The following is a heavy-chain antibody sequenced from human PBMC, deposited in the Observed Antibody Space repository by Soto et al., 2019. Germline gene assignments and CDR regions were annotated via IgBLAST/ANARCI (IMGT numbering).Heavy chain of an antibody. CDR2: IYPGDSDT. Sequence: GESLKISCKGSGYSFTSYWIGWVRQMPGKGLEWMGIIYPGDSDTRYSPSFQGQVTISADKSISTAYLQWSSLKASDTAMYYCARQFGVVIIQGWFDPWGQGTLVTVSS. D-gene: IGHD3-3*01. CDR1: GYSFTSYW. V-gene: IGHV5-51*01. CDR3: ARQFGVVIIQGWFDP. J-gene: IGHJ5*02.